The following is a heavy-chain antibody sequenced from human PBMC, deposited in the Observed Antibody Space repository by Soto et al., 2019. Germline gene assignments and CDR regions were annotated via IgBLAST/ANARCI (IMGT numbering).Heavy chain of an antibody. J-gene: IGHJ4*02. V-gene: IGHV5-10-1*01. CDR2: IDPSDSYT. Sequence: PGESLKISCKGSGYSFTSYWISWMRQMPGKGLEWMGRIDPSDSYTNYSPSFQGHVTISADKSISTAYLQWSSLKASDTAMYYCARQVRYYDSSGYPGTTDYWGQGTLVTVSS. CDR3: ARQVRYYDSSGYPGTTDY. CDR1: GYSFTSYW. D-gene: IGHD3-22*01.